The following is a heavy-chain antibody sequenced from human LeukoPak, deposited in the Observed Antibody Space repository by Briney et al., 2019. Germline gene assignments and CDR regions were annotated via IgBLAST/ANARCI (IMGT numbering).Heavy chain of an antibody. D-gene: IGHD3-22*01. CDR3: ATILYYYDSSGYLGGAFDI. CDR2: FDPEDGET. CDR1: GYTLTELS. V-gene: IGHV1-24*01. J-gene: IGHJ3*02. Sequence: ASVKVSCKVSGYTLTELSMHWVRQAPGKGLEWMGGFDPEDGETIYAQKFQGRVTMTEDTSTDTAYMELSSLRSEDTAVYYCATILYYYDSSGYLGGAFDIWGQGTMVTVSS.